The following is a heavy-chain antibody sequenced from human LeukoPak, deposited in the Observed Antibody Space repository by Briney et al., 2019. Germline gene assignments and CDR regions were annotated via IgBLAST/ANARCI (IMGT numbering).Heavy chain of an antibody. Sequence: PGGSLRLSCAASGFTVSSNYMSWVRQAPGKGLEWVSVIYTGGSTYHADSVKGRFTISRDNSKNTLYLQMNSLRAEDTAVYYCASSRFWSGFTVNYWGQGTLVTVSS. D-gene: IGHD3-3*01. CDR2: IYTGGST. J-gene: IGHJ4*02. V-gene: IGHV3-53*01. CDR1: GFTVSSNY. CDR3: ASSRFWSGFTVNY.